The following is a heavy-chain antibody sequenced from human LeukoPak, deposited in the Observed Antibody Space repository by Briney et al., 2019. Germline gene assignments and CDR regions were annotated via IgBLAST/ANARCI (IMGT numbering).Heavy chain of an antibody. D-gene: IGHD3-22*01. CDR1: GFTFSSYG. CDR3: ARDYYDSSGYYPLPPSV. CDR2: IWYDGSNK. Sequence: PGGSLRLSCAASGFTFSSYGMHWVRQAPGKGLEWVAVIWYDGSNKYYADSVKGRFTISRDNSKSTLYLQMNSLRAEDTAVYYCARDYYDSSGYYPLPPSVWGQGTLVTVSS. V-gene: IGHV3-33*01. J-gene: IGHJ4*02.